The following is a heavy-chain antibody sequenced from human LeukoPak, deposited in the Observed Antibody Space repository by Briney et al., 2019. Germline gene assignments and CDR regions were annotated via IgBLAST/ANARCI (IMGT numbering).Heavy chain of an antibody. V-gene: IGHV4-4*07. CDR1: GGSISSYY. J-gene: IGHJ4*02. D-gene: IGHD6-19*01. CDR3: ARGVVVAGLRYYFDS. Sequence: SETLSLTCTVSGGSISSYYWSWIRQPAGKGLEWIVRIYSTGSTKYSPSLESRLTMSLDTSKDQFFLKLTSVTAADTAVYYCARGVVVAGLRYYFDSWGQGSLVSVSS. CDR2: IYSTGST.